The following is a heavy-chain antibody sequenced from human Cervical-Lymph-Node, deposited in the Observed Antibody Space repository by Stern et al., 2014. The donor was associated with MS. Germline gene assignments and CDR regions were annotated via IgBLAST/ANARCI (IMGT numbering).Heavy chain of an antibody. V-gene: IGHV3-33*01. Sequence: QVQLVQSGGGVVQPGRSLRLSCAASGFSFSRYAMHWVRQAPGKGLEWVALIWYDGSNPYYADSVTGRFTISRDNFKNTLYLQMNSLRAEDTAVYYCASAYSSSHYYFDYWGQETLVTVSS. CDR1: GFSFSRYA. D-gene: IGHD6-13*01. CDR2: IWYDGSNP. J-gene: IGHJ4*02. CDR3: ASAYSSSHYYFDY.